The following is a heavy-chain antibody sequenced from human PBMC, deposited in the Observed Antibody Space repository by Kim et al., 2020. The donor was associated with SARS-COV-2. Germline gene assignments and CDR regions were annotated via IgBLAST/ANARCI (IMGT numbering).Heavy chain of an antibody. Sequence: GGSLRLSCAASGFTFSNAWMSWVRQAPGKGLEWVGRIKSKTDGGTTDYAAPVKGRFTISRDDSKNTLYLQMNSLKTEDTAVYYCTTGDSSSWYLPDAFDIWGQGTMVTVSS. CDR3: TTGDSSSWYLPDAFDI. CDR2: IKSKTDGGTT. D-gene: IGHD6-13*01. CDR1: GFTFSNAW. V-gene: IGHV3-15*01. J-gene: IGHJ3*02.